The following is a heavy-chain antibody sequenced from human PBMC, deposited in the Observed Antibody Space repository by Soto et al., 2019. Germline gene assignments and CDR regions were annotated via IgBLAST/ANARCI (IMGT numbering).Heavy chain of an antibody. CDR3: TRGSPTGTTRIRWFHP. J-gene: IGHJ5*02. CDR2: INHSGST. CDR1: GGSISGYY. V-gene: IGHV4-34*01. Sequence: SEPLSLTCAVDGGSISGYYWSWKRQPPGKGLEWIGEINHSGSTNYNPSLKSRVTISVDTSKNQFSLKLSSVTAADTAVYYCTRGSPTGTTRIRWFHPWGQGTLVTSPQ. D-gene: IGHD1-7*01.